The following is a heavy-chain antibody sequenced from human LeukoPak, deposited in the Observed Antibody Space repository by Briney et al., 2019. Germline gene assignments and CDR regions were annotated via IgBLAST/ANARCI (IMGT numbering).Heavy chain of an antibody. J-gene: IGHJ4*02. Sequence: PGGSLRLSCAASGFTFSDYYMSWIRQAPGKGLEWVGRIKSKTDGGPTDYAAPVKGRFTISRDDSKNTLYLQMNSLKSEDTAVYYCTTLLWDYDFLTGWSGAFDYWGQGTLVTVSS. D-gene: IGHD3-9*01. CDR3: TTLLWDYDFLTGWSGAFDY. CDR1: GFTFSDYY. V-gene: IGHV3-15*01. CDR2: IKSKTDGGPT.